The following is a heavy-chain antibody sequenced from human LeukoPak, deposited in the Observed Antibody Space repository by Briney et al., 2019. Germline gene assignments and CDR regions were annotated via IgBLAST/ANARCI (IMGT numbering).Heavy chain of an antibody. Sequence: GGSLRLSCAASGLSFSSYSMNWVRQAPGKGLEWVSAISGSGGTIYYADSVKGRFTISRDNTDNSLFLQMSSLRAEDTAVYYCARERRQWQPFDIWGQGTMVTVSS. D-gene: IGHD6-19*01. V-gene: IGHV3-23*01. J-gene: IGHJ3*02. CDR1: GLSFSSYS. CDR2: ISGSGGTI. CDR3: ARERRQWQPFDI.